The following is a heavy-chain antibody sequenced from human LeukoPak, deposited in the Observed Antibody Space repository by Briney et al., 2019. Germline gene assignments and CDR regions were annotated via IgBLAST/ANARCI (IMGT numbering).Heavy chain of an antibody. CDR3: AYCSGGSCSFPAEPDP. CDR2: IIPIFGTA. CDR1: GGTFSSYA. D-gene: IGHD2-15*01. Sequence: SVKVSXKASGGTFSSYAISWVRQAPGQGLEWMGRIIPIFGTANYAQKFQGRVTITTDESTSTAYMELSSLRSEDTAVYYCAYCSGGSCSFPAEPDPWGQGTLVTVSS. J-gene: IGHJ5*02. V-gene: IGHV1-69*05.